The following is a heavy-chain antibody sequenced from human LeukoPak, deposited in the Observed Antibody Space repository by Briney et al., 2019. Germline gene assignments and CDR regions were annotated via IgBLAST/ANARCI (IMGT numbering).Heavy chain of an antibody. D-gene: IGHD3-10*01. Sequence: GGSLRLSCAASGFTFISYSMNWVRQAPGKGLEWVSSISSSSSYIYYADSVKGRFTISRDNAKNSLYLQMNSLRAEDTAVYYCARDEGGEYYYGSGSYNYWGQGTLVTVSS. V-gene: IGHV3-21*01. CDR1: GFTFISYS. CDR2: ISSSSSYI. CDR3: ARDEGGEYYYGSGSYNY. J-gene: IGHJ4*02.